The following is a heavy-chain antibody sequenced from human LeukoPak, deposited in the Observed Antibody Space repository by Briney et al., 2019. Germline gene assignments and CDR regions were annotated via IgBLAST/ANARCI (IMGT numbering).Heavy chain of an antibody. CDR3: AKDREGYYQPIDY. V-gene: IGHV3-23*01. J-gene: IGHJ4*02. Sequence: GGSLRLSCAASGFTFSSYAISWVRQAPGEGLEWVSTISGSGSGTYYAYYADSVKGRFTISRDNSKNTPYLQMNSLRAEDTAVYYCAKDREGYYQPIDYWGQGTLVTVSS. CDR1: GFTFSSYA. D-gene: IGHD3-22*01. CDR2: ISGSGSGTYYA.